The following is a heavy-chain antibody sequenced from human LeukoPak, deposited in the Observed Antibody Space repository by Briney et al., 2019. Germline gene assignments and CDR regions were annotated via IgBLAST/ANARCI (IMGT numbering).Heavy chain of an antibody. D-gene: IGHD1-1*01. CDR3: ARGGNWNYVDY. J-gene: IGHJ4*02. CDR2: INHSGST. Sequence: SETLSLTCAVYGGSLSGYYWSWIRQPPGKGLEWIGEINHSGSTNYNPSLKSRVTISVDTSKNQFSLKLSSVTAADAAVYYCARGGNWNYVDYWGQGTLVTVSS. V-gene: IGHV4-34*01. CDR1: GGSLSGYY.